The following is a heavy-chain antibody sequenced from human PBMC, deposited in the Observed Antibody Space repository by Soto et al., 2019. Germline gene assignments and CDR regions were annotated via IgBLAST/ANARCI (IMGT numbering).Heavy chain of an antibody. CDR2: IGPTGDT. CDR1: GRSMSGYN. J-gene: IGHJ3*02. D-gene: IGHD3-10*01. V-gene: IGHV4-34*02. CDR3: ARNGVGFGFDI. Sequence: QVQQQQWGARLLKPSETLSLTCAEYGRSMSGYNWSWLRRSPVRGLEWIGEIGPTGDTNYGPSFMSRVTVSVDTSKYELSLRLTQVTAADTATDLCARNGVGFGFDIWGLGTMVSVSS.